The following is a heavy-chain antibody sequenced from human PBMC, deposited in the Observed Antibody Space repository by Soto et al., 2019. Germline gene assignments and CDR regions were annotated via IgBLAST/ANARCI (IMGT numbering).Heavy chain of an antibody. CDR2: IYPGDSDT. CDR1: GYSFTSYW. CDR3: ARSSYYDFWSGYPPIYMDV. V-gene: IGHV5-51*01. J-gene: IGHJ6*03. D-gene: IGHD3-3*01. Sequence: RGESLKISCKGSGYSFTSYWIGWVRQMPGKGLEWMGIIYPGDSDTRYSPSFQGQVTISADKSISTAYLQWSSLKASDTAMYYCARSSYYDFWSGYPPIYMDVWGKGTTVTVSS.